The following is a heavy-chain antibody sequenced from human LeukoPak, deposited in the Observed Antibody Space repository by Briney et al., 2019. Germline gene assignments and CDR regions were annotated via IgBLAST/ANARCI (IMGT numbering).Heavy chain of an antibody. D-gene: IGHD6-19*01. CDR2: VSPSSGNT. Sequence: ASVKVSCKTSGYSFTSHNINWVRPATGQGLEWMGWVSPSSGNTAYAQKFQGRVTMTRDTSISTAYMELSSLTSEDTAVYYCARGHPGYASGWPDYWGQGTLVTVSS. J-gene: IGHJ4*02. V-gene: IGHV1-8*01. CDR1: GYSFTSHN. CDR3: ARGHPGYASGWPDY.